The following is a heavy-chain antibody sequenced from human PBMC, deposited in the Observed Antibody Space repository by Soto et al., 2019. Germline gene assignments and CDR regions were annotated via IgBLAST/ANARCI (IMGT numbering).Heavy chain of an antibody. CDR1: GASISRYY. J-gene: IGHJ5*02. CDR3: ARDRPYSSGWRVNNWFDP. V-gene: IGHV4-59*12. Sequence: SETLSLTCTVSGASISRYYWSWIRQPPGKGLEWIGYIYYSGSTNYNPSLKSRVTISVDTSKNQFSLQLNSVTPEDTAVYYCARDRPYSSGWRVNNWFDPWGQGTLVTVSS. CDR2: IYYSGST. D-gene: IGHD6-19*01.